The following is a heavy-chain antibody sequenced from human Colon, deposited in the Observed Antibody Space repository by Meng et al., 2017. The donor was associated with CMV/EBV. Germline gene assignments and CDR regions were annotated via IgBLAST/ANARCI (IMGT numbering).Heavy chain of an antibody. CDR2: IYPGDSDT. Sequence: GGSLRLSCKGSGYSVTSYWIGWVRQMPGKGLEWMGIIYPGDSDTRYSPSFQGQVTISADKSISTAYLQWSSLKASDTAMYYCARWNVWGYGDSHTDPYYYYGMDVWGQGTTVTVSS. CDR3: ARWNVWGYGDSHTDPYYYYGMDV. V-gene: IGHV5-51*01. D-gene: IGHD4-17*01. CDR1: GYSVTSYW. J-gene: IGHJ6*02.